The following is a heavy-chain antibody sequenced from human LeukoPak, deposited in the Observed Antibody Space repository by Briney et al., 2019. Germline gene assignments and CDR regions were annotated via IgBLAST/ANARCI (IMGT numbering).Heavy chain of an antibody. D-gene: IGHD3-9*01. Sequence: GGSLRLSCAASGLTLTFYAMQWVRQAPGKGLEWVAVISYDGSNKYYADSVKGRFTISRDNSKNTLYLQMNSQRAEDTAVYYCARALLRYFDNHDYWAQGTLVTVSS. CDR2: ISYDGSNK. CDR1: GLTLTFYA. CDR3: ARALLRYFDNHDY. V-gene: IGHV3-30*04. J-gene: IGHJ4*02.